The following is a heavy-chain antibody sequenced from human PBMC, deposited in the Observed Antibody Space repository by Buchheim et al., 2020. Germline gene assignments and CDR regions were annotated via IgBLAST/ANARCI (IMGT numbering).Heavy chain of an antibody. Sequence: QLQLQESGSGLVKPSQTLSLTCAVYGGSFSGYYWSWIRQPPGKGLEWIGEINHSGSTNYNPSLKSRVTISVDTSKNQFSLKLSSVTAADTAVYYCARETYYYGSGTRYYYGMDVWGQGTT. D-gene: IGHD3-10*01. J-gene: IGHJ6*02. CDR3: ARETYYYGSGTRYYYGMDV. V-gene: IGHV4-34*09. CDR2: INHSGST. CDR1: GGSFSGYY.